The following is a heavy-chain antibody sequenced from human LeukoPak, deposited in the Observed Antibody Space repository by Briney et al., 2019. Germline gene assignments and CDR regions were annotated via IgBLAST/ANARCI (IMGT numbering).Heavy chain of an antibody. CDR2: IYHSGDT. Sequence: SETLSLTCTVSGDSISSGGHYWSWIRQPPGKGLEWIGYIYHSGDTNYNPSLKSRVTISVDGSKNHFSLRLRSVTAADTATYYCARDILGGGSPYYFGYWGQGSLVTVSS. D-gene: IGHD1-26*01. V-gene: IGHV4-30-2*01. CDR1: GDSISSGGHY. J-gene: IGHJ4*02. CDR3: ARDILGGGSPYYFGY.